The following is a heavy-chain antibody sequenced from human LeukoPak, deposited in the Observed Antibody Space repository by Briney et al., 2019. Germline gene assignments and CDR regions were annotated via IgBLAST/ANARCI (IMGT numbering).Heavy chain of an antibody. CDR3: ARIGYNHYFDY. V-gene: IGHV1-2*02. CDR2: INPNSGGT. CDR1: GYTFTDYY. J-gene: IGHJ4*02. Sequence: ASGKVSCKASGYTFTDYYLHWVRQAPGQGLEWMGGINPNSGGTNYAQTFQGRVTMTRDTSITTAYLELSRLRSDDTAVYYCARIGYNHYFDYWGQGTLVTVSS. D-gene: IGHD1-14*01.